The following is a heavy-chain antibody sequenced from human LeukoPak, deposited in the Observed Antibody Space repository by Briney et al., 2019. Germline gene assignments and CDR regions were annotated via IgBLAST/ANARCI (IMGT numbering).Heavy chain of an antibody. D-gene: IGHD6-19*01. CDR2: ISSSSNYI. CDR1: EFSVGSNY. Sequence: PGGPLRLSCAASEFSVGSNYMTWVRQAAGKGLEWVSSISSSSNYIYYADSVKGRFTISRDNAENSLYLQMNSLRAEDTAVYYCARGHPQWLVLGTFNIWGQGTMVTVSS. J-gene: IGHJ3*02. CDR3: ARGHPQWLVLGTFNI. V-gene: IGHV3-21*01.